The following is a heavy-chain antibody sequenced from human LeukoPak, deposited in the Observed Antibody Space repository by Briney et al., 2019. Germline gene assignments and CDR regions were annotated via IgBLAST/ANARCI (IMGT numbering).Heavy chain of an antibody. J-gene: IGHJ3*02. CDR2: ISWSSRAI. CDR3: VKDRSGGDIFTDVFDM. CDR1: GFTFDDYA. D-gene: IGHD2-21*01. Sequence: PGGSLRLSCAASGFTFDDYAMHWVRQAPGEGLEWVAGISWSSRAIAYADSVKGRFTISRDNAKNSLYLQMNSLRRDDMALYYCVKDRSGGDIFTDVFDMWGQGTRVTVSS. V-gene: IGHV3-9*03.